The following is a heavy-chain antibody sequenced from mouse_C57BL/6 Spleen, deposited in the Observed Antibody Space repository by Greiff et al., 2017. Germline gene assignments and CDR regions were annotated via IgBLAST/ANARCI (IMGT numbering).Heavy chain of an antibody. CDR1: GFTFTDYY. CDR2: IRNKANGYTT. CDR3: ARSPPSGSHFDY. Sequence: EVQWVESGGGLVQPGGSLSLSCAASGFTFTDYYMSWVRQPPGKALEWLGFIRNKANGYTTEYSASVKGRFTISRDNSQSILYLQMNALRAEDSATYYCARSPPSGSHFDYWGQGTTLTVSS. V-gene: IGHV7-3*01. D-gene: IGHD3-2*02. J-gene: IGHJ2*01.